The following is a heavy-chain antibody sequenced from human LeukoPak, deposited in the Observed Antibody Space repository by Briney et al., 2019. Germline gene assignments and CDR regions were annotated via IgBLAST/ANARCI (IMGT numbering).Heavy chain of an antibody. V-gene: IGHV3-23*01. J-gene: IGHJ4*02. CDR1: GFTFSSYA. Sequence: SGGSLRLSCAASGFTFSSYAMSWVRQAPGKGLEWVSAISGSGGSTYYADSVKGRFTISRDNSKNTLYLQMNSLRAEDTAVYYCAKSPLPRYGGNPPGYFDYWGQGTLVTVSS. CDR3: AKSPLPRYGGNPPGYFDY. D-gene: IGHD4-23*01. CDR2: ISGSGGST.